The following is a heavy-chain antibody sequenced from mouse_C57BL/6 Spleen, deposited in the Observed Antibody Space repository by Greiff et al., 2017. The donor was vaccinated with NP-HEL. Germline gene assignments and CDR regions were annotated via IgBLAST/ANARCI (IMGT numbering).Heavy chain of an antibody. CDR2: ISRGGDYI. V-gene: IGHV5-9-1*02. CDR1: GFTFSSYA. D-gene: IGHD1-1*01. CDR3: TREITTVVATKAMDY. J-gene: IGHJ4*01. Sequence: EVKLVESGEGLVKPGGSLKLSCAASGFTFSSYAMSWVRQTPEKGLEWVAYISRGGDYIYYADTVKGRFTVTRDNARNTLYLQMSSLKSEDTAMYYCTREITTVVATKAMDYWGQGTSVTVSS.